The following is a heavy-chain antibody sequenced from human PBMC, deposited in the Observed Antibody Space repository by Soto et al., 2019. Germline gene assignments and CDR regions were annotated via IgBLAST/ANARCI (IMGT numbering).Heavy chain of an antibody. CDR2: ISSSSSTI. CDR3: ARMADVDIVATLI. V-gene: IGHV3-48*01. D-gene: IGHD5-12*01. Sequence: GGSLRLSYAASGFTFSSYSMNWVRQAPGKGLEWVSYISSSSSTIYYADSVKGRFTISRDNAKNSLYLQMNSLRAEDTAVYYCARMADVDIVATLIWGQGTMVTVSS. J-gene: IGHJ3*02. CDR1: GFTFSSYS.